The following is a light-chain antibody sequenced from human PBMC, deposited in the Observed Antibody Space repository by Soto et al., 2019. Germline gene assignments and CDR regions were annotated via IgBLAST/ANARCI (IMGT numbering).Light chain of an antibody. CDR2: GAS. CDR1: ENVRTF. CDR3: QQGNSPYT. V-gene: IGKV3-11*01. Sequence: VLTQSPATLSLSPWERATLSCRASENVRTFVDWYQQKPGQAPRLLIYGASNRATDIPARFSGSGSGTDFTLTISNLQPEDFATYFCQQGNSPYTFGQGTKLEIK. J-gene: IGKJ2*01.